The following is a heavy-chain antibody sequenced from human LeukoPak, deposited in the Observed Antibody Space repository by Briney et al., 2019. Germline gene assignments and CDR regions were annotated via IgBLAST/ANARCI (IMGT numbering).Heavy chain of an antibody. D-gene: IGHD2-2*01. J-gene: IGHJ4*02. CDR1: GFSFSSYW. V-gene: IGHV3-7*01. Sequence: GGSLRLSCATAGFSFSSYWMSWVRQAPGKGLEWVANTKQDGSEHYYVDSVKGRFTISRDNAKNSLYLQMSGLRAEDTAVYYCARDKAEGPSRLDNWGQGTLVTVSS. CDR2: TKQDGSEH. CDR3: ARDKAEGPSRLDN.